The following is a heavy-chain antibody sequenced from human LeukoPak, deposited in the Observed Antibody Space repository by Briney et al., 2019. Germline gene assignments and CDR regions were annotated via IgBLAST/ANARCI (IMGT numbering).Heavy chain of an antibody. V-gene: IGHV3-73*01. J-gene: IGHJ6*02. CDR1: GFTFSGSA. CDR3: TTPGRVELRKNYYYGMDV. CDR2: IRSKANSYAT. Sequence: GGSLRLSCAASGFTFSGSAMPWVRQASGKGLEWVGRIRSKANSYATAYAASVKGRFTISRDDSKNTAYLQMNSLKTEDTAVYYCTTPGRVELRKNYYYGMDVWGQGTTVTVSS. D-gene: IGHD1-26*01.